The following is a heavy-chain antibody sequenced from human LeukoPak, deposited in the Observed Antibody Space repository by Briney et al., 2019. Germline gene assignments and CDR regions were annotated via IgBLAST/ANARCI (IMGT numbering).Heavy chain of an antibody. CDR2: IKRKVDGETT. J-gene: IGHJ4*02. CDR1: GFTFSDAG. Sequence: GGSLRLSCTASGFTFSDAGLTWVALAPGKELEGIGRIKRKVDGETTDYAAPVKDRFTISRDDSKKTLYLHMNSLKSEDTAVYYCAIGLGKTDSDYWGQGTLVTASS. V-gene: IGHV3-15*01. CDR3: AIGLGKTDSDY. D-gene: IGHD7-27*01.